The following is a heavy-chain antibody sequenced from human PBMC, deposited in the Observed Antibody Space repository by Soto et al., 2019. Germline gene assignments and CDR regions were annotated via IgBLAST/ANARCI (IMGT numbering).Heavy chain of an antibody. CDR1: GYSFTNYW. D-gene: IGHD5-18*01. CDR2: IYPGDSET. J-gene: IGHJ4*02. CDR3: SRSSGYSYGYYFDY. V-gene: IGHV5-51*01. Sequence: GGSLKTPFNGSGYSFTNYWIGWVRQMPGQGLERMGIIYPGDSETRYSTPFQRYVTNSADKSISTAYLQWSSLKASDNTMYYCSRSSGYSYGYYFDYWGQGTLVTVSS.